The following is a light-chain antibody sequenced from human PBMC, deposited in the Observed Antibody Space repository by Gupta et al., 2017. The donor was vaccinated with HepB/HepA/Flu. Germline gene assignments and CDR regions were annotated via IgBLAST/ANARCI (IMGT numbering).Light chain of an antibody. CDR1: QSLSAN. Sequence: VMTQSPATLSVSPGERATLSCRASQSLSANLAWYQQKPGQAPRLLIYGVSTRASGIPDRFSGSGSRTEFTLTISSLQSEDFAIYYCLQDTEWPFTFGQGTRLEIK. J-gene: IGKJ5*01. V-gene: IGKV3-15*01. CDR2: GVS. CDR3: LQDTEWPFT.